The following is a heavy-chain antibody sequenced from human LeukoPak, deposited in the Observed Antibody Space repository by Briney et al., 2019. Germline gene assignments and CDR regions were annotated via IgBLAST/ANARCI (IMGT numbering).Heavy chain of an antibody. J-gene: IGHJ4*02. V-gene: IGHV3-23*01. D-gene: IGHD2-15*01. Sequence: GGSLRLSCAASGFAFGHYAMTWVRQAPGKGLEWVSAISSTGESTYYADSVQGRFSISRDNSQNTLYLQMNSLRAEDPAVYYCAKDNVVVLVPVSPLDYWGQGTLVTVSS. CDR2: ISSTGEST. CDR1: GFAFGHYA. CDR3: AKDNVVVLVPVSPLDY.